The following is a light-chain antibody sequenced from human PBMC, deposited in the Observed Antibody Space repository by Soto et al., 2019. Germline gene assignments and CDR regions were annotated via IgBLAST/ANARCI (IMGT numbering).Light chain of an antibody. CDR2: WAS. V-gene: IGKV4-1*01. CDR3: QQYYSSPLT. Sequence: DIVMTQSPDSLAVSLGERATINCKSSQSVLYNSNNKNYLAWYQQKPGQPPKLLIYWASTRESGVPDRFSGSGSGTDFTLTISSLQAEDVALYYCQQYYSSPLTFGPGTKVAIK. CDR1: QSVLYNSNNKNY. J-gene: IGKJ3*01.